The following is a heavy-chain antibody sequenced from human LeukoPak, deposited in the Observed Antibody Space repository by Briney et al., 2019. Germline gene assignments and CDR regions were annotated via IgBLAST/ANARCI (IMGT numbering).Heavy chain of an antibody. CDR2: IRYDGSNK. CDR1: GFTFSSYG. CDR3: ARESGSGSYYGYYFDY. Sequence: PGGSLRLSCAASGFTFSSYGMHWVRQAPGKGLEWVAFIRYDGSNKYYADSVKGRFTISRDNAKNSLYLQMNSLRAEDTAVYYCARESGSGSYYGYYFDYWGQGNLVTVSS. J-gene: IGHJ4*02. V-gene: IGHV3-30*02. D-gene: IGHD3-10*01.